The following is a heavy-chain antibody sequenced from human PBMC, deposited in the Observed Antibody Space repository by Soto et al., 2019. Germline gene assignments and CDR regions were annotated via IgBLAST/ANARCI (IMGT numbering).Heavy chain of an antibody. CDR2: LSNDGSNE. CDR3: AKDLRRAFYGTDV. CDR1: GFTFSSYG. J-gene: IGHJ6*02. D-gene: IGHD3-9*01. Sequence: LRLSCVASGFTFSSYGMHWVRQAPGKGLEWVTLLSNDGSNEYYADSVKGRFTISRDNPKNTLYLQMNSLRAEDTAVYYCAKDLRRAFYGTDVWGQGTTVTVSS. V-gene: IGHV3-30*18.